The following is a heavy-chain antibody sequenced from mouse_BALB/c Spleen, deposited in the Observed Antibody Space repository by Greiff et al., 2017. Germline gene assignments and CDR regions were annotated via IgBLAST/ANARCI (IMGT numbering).Heavy chain of an antibody. V-gene: IGHV1-18*01. CDR3: ARRGRDTVYFDY. J-gene: IGHJ2*01. D-gene: IGHD3-3*01. CDR1: GYSFTDYN. CDR2: MMPNYDST. Sequence: EVQLQQSGAELVKPGASVTISCKASGYSFTDYNMDWVKQSHGKSLGWIGDMMPNYDSTSYNQKFKGKATLTVDKSSSTAYMELRSLTSEDTAVYDSARRGRDTVYFDYWGQGTTLTVSA.